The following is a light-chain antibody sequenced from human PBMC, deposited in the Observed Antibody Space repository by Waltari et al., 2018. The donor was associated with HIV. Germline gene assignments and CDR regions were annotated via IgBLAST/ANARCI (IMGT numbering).Light chain of an antibody. CDR2: DVS. CDR3: SSYTSSSTLGV. V-gene: IGLV2-14*03. J-gene: IGLJ2*01. Sequence: SVSGSPGQSITISCTGTSSDVGGYNYVSWYQQHPGKAPKLMIYDVSNRPSGVSNRFSGSKSGNTASLTISGLQAEDEADYYCSSYTSSSTLGVFGGGTKLTVL. CDR1: SSDVGGYNY.